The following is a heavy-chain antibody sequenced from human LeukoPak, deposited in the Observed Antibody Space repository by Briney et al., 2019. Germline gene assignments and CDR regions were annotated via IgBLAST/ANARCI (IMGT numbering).Heavy chain of an antibody. Sequence: GESLRISCKGFGYRFTNYWIGWVRQMPGKGLEWMWIIYPGDSDTRYNPSFQGQVTISADKSINTAYLQWSSLKASDTAMYYCVLAGSGSYYFDYWGQGILVTVSS. D-gene: IGHD3-10*01. CDR2: IYPGDSDT. V-gene: IGHV5-51*01. CDR1: GYRFTNYW. J-gene: IGHJ4*02. CDR3: VLAGSGSYYFDY.